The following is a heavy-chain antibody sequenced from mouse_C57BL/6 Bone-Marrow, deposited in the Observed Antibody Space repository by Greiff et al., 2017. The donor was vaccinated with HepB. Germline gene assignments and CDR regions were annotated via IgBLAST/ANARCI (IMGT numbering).Heavy chain of an antibody. J-gene: IGHJ2*01. CDR2: ISSGSSTI. CDR1: GFTFSDYG. Sequence: DVKLVESGGGLVKPGGSLKLSCAASGFTFSDYGMHWVRQAPEKGLEWVAYISSGSSTIYYADTVKGRFTISRDNAKNTLFLQMTRLRSEDTAMYYCARGYYGSSLYYFDYWGQGTTLTVSS. CDR3: ARGYYGSSLYYFDY. D-gene: IGHD1-1*01. V-gene: IGHV5-17*01.